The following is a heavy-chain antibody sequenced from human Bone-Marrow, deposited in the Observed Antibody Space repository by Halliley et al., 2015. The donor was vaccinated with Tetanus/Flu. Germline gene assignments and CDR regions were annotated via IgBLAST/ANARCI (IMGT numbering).Heavy chain of an antibody. D-gene: IGHD3-10*01. CDR1: GDSISDSY. CDR2: IYSGSS. J-gene: IGHJ4*02. V-gene: IGHV4-59*01. Sequence: TLSLTCSVSGDSISDSYFSWIRQPPGKGLEWIGYIYSGSSSYNPSLKSRVTISADISKNHFSLRLTSVTAADTAPYYCARAFRYYGSADSWGQGALVTVSS. CDR3: ARAFRYYGSADS.